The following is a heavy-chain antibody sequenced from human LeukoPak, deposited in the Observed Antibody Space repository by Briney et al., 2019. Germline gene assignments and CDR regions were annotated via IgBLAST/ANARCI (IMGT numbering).Heavy chain of an antibody. CDR1: GFTFSSYA. CDR2: ISYDGSNK. D-gene: IGHD1-26*01. Sequence: GSLRLSCAASGFTFSSYAMHWVRQAPGKGLEWVAVISYDGSNKYYADSVKGRFTISRDHSKNTLYLQMNSLRAEDTAVYYCARADSGSYRSPFDYWGQGTLVTVSS. V-gene: IGHV3-30-3*01. CDR3: ARADSGSYRSPFDY. J-gene: IGHJ4*02.